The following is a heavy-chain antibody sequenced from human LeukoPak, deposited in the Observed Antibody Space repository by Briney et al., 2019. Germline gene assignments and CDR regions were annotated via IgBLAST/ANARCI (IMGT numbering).Heavy chain of an antibody. D-gene: IGHD2-15*01. Sequence: TSETLSLTCAVYGGSFSGYYWSWIRQPPGKGLEWIGEINHSGSTNYNPSLKSRVTISVDTSKNQFSLKLSSVTAADTAVYYCARGSKVYCSGGSCYSAFVYWGQGTLVTVSS. CDR3: ARGSKVYCSGGSCYSAFVY. CDR1: GGSFSGYY. J-gene: IGHJ4*02. CDR2: INHSGST. V-gene: IGHV4-34*01.